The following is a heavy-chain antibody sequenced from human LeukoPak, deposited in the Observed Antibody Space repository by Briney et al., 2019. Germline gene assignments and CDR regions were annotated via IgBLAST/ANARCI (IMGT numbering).Heavy chain of an antibody. CDR3: ARDSGSSPTFDY. CDR1: GGSISSYY. Sequence: SETLSLTCTVSGGSISSYYWSWIRQPAGKGLEWIGRIYTSGSTNYNPSLKSRVTISVDTSKNQFSLRLSSVTAADTAVYYCARDSGSSPTFDYWGQGTLVTVSS. V-gene: IGHV4-4*07. CDR2: IYTSGST. J-gene: IGHJ4*02. D-gene: IGHD1-26*01.